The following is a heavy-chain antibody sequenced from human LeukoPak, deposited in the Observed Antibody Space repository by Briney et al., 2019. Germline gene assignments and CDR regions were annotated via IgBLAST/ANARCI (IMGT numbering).Heavy chain of an antibody. CDR3: AREDIAVTGTGALDY. CDR2: INHSGST. CDR1: GGSFSGYY. D-gene: IGHD6-19*01. J-gene: IGHJ4*02. V-gene: IGHV4-34*01. Sequence: SETLSLTCAVYGGSFSGYYWSWIRQPPGKGLEWIGEINHSGSTNYNPSLKSRVTISVDTSKNQFSPKLSSVTAADTAVYYCAREDIAVTGTGALDYWGQGTLVTVSS.